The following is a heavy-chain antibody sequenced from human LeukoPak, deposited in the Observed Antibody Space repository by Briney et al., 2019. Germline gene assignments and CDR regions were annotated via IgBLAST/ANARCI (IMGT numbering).Heavy chain of an antibody. CDR1: GYTVSELS. CDR2: FNPEDGEK. Sequence: GASVKVSCKVSGYTVSELSIYWVRQAHGKGLEWMGGFNPEDGEKIYVQKFQGRVTMTEDTSTDTAYMELSSLRSEDTAVYYCATLVGTSNWFDPWGQGTLVTVSS. V-gene: IGHV1-24*01. J-gene: IGHJ5*02. D-gene: IGHD1-26*01. CDR3: ATLVGTSNWFDP.